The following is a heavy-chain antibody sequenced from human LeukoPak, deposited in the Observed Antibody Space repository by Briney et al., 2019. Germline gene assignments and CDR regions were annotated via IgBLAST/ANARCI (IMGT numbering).Heavy chain of an antibody. V-gene: IGHV4-59*01. CDR2: IYYSGST. J-gene: IGHJ4*02. CDR3: ARGIAARHDY. CDR1: GGSFSGYY. D-gene: IGHD6-6*01. Sequence: SETLSLTCAVYGGSFSGYYWSWIRQPPGKGLEWIGYIYYSGSTNYNPSLKSRVTISVDTSKNQFSLKLSSVTAADTAVYYCARGIAARHDYWGQGTLVTVSS.